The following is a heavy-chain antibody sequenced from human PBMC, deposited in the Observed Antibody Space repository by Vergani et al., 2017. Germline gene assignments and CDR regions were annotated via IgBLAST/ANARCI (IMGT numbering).Heavy chain of an antibody. D-gene: IGHD5-12*01. J-gene: IGHJ4*02. Sequence: QVTLMESGPVLVKPTETLTLTCTVSGFSLNNARMGVSWIRQPPGKALEWLAHIFSNDEKYYSASLKSRLTISKDTSKSQVVLTMTNMDPVDTATYYCARKLASPSFDSWGQGTLVTVSS. CDR1: GFSLNNARMG. CDR3: ARKLASPSFDS. CDR2: IFSNDEK. V-gene: IGHV2-26*01.